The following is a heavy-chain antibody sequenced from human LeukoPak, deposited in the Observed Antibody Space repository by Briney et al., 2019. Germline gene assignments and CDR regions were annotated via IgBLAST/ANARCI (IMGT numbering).Heavy chain of an antibody. V-gene: IGHV4-31*03. CDR1: GGSISSGGYY. D-gene: IGHD5-18*01. CDR3: AKGAMGGANWFGP. J-gene: IGHJ5*02. CDR2: IHYNGNT. Sequence: PSQTLSLTCTVSGGSISSGGYYWTWIRQHPGKGLEWIGYIHYNGNTYYNPSLKSRVIISVDTSKDQFSLRLSCVTAADTAVFYCAKGAMGGANWFGPWGQGTLVTVSS.